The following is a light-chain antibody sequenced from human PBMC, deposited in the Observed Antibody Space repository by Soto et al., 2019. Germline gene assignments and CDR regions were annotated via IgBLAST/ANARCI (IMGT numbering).Light chain of an antibody. Sequence: LSPGERATLSCRASQSVSGSYLAWYQQKPGQAPKLLIYGVFSRASFILARFSGSGFGTVFTFTISRLESEDFPVYYCQQYGSSARAFGQWTKVDIK. CDR1: QSVSGSY. CDR2: GVF. J-gene: IGKJ1*01. CDR3: QQYGSSARA. V-gene: IGKV3-20*01.